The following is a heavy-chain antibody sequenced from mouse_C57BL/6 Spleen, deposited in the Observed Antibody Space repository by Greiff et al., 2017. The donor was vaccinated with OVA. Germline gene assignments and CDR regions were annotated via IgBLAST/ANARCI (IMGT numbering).Heavy chain of an antibody. Sequence: QVQLQQPGPELVKPGASVKLSCKASGYTFTSYWMHWVKQRPGQGLEWIGNINPSNGGTNYNEKFKSKATLTVDKSSSTAYMQLSSLTSEDSAVYYCARSDYGSSKRFAYWGQGTLVTVSA. CDR1: GYTFTSYW. D-gene: IGHD1-1*01. CDR3: ARSDYGSSKRFAY. J-gene: IGHJ3*01. CDR2: INPSNGGT. V-gene: IGHV1-53*01.